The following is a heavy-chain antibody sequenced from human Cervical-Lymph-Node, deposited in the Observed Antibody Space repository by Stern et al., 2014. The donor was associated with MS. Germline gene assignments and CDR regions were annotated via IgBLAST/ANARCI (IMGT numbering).Heavy chain of an antibody. CDR1: GGSVGSGSYD. CDR2: IYTTGST. V-gene: IGHV4-61*02. D-gene: IGHD5-18*01. J-gene: IGHJ4*02. Sequence: QLQLQESGPGLVKPSQTLSLTCTVSGGSVGSGSYDWSWIRQPAGKGLEWIGRIYTTGSTYYNPPLQGPVPISIVTSKNQFSLKRTSVTAADTAVYYCARDKEDTNMAFRYFDNWGQGTLVTVSS. CDR3: ARDKEDTNMAFRYFDN.